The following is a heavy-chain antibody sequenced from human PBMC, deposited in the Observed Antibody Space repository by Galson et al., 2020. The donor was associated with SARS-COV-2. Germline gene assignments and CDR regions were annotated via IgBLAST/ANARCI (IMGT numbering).Heavy chain of an antibody. Sequence: SETLSLTCTLSGGSISGYYWSWIRQPPGKGLEWIGELNHGGNTNYSPSLKSRVTISVDTSKNQYSLKLTSVTAADTAVYYCARGLGEPRQYYYFYMDVWGQGTMVTVSS. CDR1: GGSISGYY. D-gene: IGHD1-26*01. CDR3: ARGLGEPRQYYYFYMDV. J-gene: IGHJ6*03. CDR2: LNHGGNT. V-gene: IGHV4-34*01.